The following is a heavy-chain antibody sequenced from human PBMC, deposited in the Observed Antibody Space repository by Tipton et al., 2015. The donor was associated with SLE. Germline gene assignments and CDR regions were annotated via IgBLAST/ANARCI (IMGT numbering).Heavy chain of an antibody. CDR1: EFTFSNSW. D-gene: IGHD1-26*01. Sequence: SLRLSCAVSEFTFSNSWMHWVRQAPGKGLVWVSRINYDGSSTTYADSVKGRFTISRDNAKNTLYLQMNSLRAEDTAVYYCARDGSGDYWGQGTLVTVSS. V-gene: IGHV3-74*01. CDR3: ARDGSGDY. CDR2: INYDGSST. J-gene: IGHJ4*02.